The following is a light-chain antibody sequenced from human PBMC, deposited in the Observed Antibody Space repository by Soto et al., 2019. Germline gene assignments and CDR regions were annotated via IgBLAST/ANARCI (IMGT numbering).Light chain of an antibody. CDR1: QTISNH. J-gene: IGKJ1*01. V-gene: IGKV1-39*01. CDR2: TAS. CDR3: HQTYSTQWT. Sequence: DIQVTPSPTSLAASVGGRVTMPCRASQTISNHLNWYQQKPGKAPKLLIYTASSLQSGVPSRFSGSGSGTDFTLTISSLQPEDFATYYCHQTYSTQWTFGQGTKVDIK.